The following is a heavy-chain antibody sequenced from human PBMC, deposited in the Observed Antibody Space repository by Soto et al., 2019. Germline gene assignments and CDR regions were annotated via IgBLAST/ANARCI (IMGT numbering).Heavy chain of an antibody. CDR1: GFTFGNYG. V-gene: IGHV3-30*18. CDR2: ILYDGSDK. D-gene: IGHD2-21*01. Sequence: QVQLVESGGGVVQPGTSLRLSCAASGFTFGNYGMHWVRQPPGKGLEWISSILYDGSDKYYADSVKGRFTISRDGSKNTLYLQMDSLRPEDTAVYYCAKWGEVSHNPGGNYYYGMDVWVQGPTVTVSS. J-gene: IGHJ6*02. CDR3: AKWGEVSHNPGGNYYYGMDV.